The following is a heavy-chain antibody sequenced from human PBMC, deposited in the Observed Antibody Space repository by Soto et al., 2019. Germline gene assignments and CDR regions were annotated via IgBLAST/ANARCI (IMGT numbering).Heavy chain of an antibody. V-gene: IGHV3-33*01. D-gene: IGHD6-13*01. CDR1: GFTFSSYV. CDR2: IWYDGSNK. CDR3: ARSPTSGYSSSWYVDWFDP. J-gene: IGHJ5*02. Sequence: GGSRRRSWAASGFTFSSYVMHWVRQAPGKGLGWVAVIWYDGSNKYYADSVKGRFTISRDNSKNTLYLQMNSLRAEDTAVYYCARSPTSGYSSSWYVDWFDPWGQGTLVTVSS.